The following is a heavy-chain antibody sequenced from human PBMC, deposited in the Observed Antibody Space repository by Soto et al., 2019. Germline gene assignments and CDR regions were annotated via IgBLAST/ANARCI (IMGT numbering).Heavy chain of an antibody. D-gene: IGHD3-22*01. CDR2: IIPIFGTA. CDR3: ARDIPYYYDSSGYYPGPTYWYFDL. V-gene: IGHV1-69*13. CDR1: GGPFSSYA. Sequence: GASVKVSCKASGGPFSSYAISWVRQAPGQGLEWMGGIIPIFGTANYAQKFQGRVTITADESTSTAYMELSSLRSEDPAVYYCARDIPYYYDSSGYYPGPTYWYFDLWGRGTLVTVSS. J-gene: IGHJ2*01.